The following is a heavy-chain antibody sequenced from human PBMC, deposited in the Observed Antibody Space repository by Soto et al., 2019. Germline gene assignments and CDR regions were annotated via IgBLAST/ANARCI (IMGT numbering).Heavy chain of an antibody. CDR2: ISAYNGNT. CDR1: GYTFTSYG. Sequence: ASVKVSCKASGYTFTSYGISWVRQAPGQGLEWMGWISAYNGNTNYAQKLQGRVTMTTDTSTSTAYMELRSLRSDDTAVYYCARGVGVLEWLPHAFDYWGQGTLVTVPS. CDR3: ARGVGVLEWLPHAFDY. J-gene: IGHJ4*02. D-gene: IGHD3-3*01. V-gene: IGHV1-18*01.